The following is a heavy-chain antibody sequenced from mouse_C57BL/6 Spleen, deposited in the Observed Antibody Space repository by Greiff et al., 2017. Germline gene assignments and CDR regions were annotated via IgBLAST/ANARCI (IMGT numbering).Heavy chain of an antibody. J-gene: IGHJ4*01. CDR2: ISSGGDYI. CDR3: TRDAYYSNHGAMDY. CDR1: GFTFSSYA. V-gene: IGHV5-9-1*02. D-gene: IGHD2-5*01. Sequence: VQLKESGEGLVKPGGSLKLSCAASGFTFSSYAMSWVRQTPEKRLEWVAYISSGGDYIYYADTVKGRFTISRDNARNTLYLQMSSLKSEDTAMYYCTRDAYYSNHGAMDYWGQGTSVTVSS.